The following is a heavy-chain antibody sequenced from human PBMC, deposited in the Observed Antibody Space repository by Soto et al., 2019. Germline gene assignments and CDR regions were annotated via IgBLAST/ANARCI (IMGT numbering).Heavy chain of an antibody. D-gene: IGHD6-13*01. J-gene: IGHJ6*02. CDR1: GFTFSSYV. CDR2: ISYDGSNK. V-gene: IGHV3-30*18. CDR3: AKETPKQQLVHGRYYYYGMDV. Sequence: GGSRRRSCAASGFTFSSYVMHWGRQAPGKGLEWVAVISYDGSNKYYADSVKGRFTISRDNSKNTLYLQMNSLRAEDTAVYYCAKETPKQQLVHGRYYYYGMDVWGQGTTVTVSS.